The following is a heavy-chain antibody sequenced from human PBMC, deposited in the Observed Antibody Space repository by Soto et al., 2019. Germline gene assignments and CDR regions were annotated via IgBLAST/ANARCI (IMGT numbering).Heavy chain of an antibody. J-gene: IGHJ1*01. CDR1: GYTFRPSG. CDR2: IRPDNGNT. CDR3: ARDTESNRYND. D-gene: IGHD1-20*01. Sequence: ASVKVSCKTSGYTFRPSGISWVRQAPGQGLEWVGWIRPDNGNTKXAQRLQGRVTLTTDTSASTAYMELRSLTSDDTAMYDCARDTESNRYNDWGQGTLVTVSS. V-gene: IGHV1-18*01.